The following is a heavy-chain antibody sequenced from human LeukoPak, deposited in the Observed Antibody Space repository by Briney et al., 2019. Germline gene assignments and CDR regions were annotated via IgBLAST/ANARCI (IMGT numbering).Heavy chain of an antibody. Sequence: ASVKVSCKASGYTFTSYGISWVRQAPGQGLEWMGWISAYNGNTNYAQRLQGRVTMTTDTSTSTAYMELRSLRSNDTAVYYCAGDGRAYYDFWSGFPYYHYGMDVWGQGTTVTVSS. J-gene: IGHJ6*02. CDR2: ISAYNGNT. CDR1: GYTFTSYG. V-gene: IGHV1-18*01. CDR3: AGDGRAYYDFWSGFPYYHYGMDV. D-gene: IGHD3-3*01.